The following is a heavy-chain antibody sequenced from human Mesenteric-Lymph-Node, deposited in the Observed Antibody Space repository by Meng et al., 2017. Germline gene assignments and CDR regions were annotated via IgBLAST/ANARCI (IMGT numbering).Heavy chain of an antibody. CDR3: ASLMTTYSY. D-gene: IGHD4-11*01. CDR2: IFHTGST. CDR1: GGSIRSTNW. J-gene: IGHJ4*02. V-gene: IGHV4-4*02. Sequence: VLLQESGPGLVEPSGTLSITCVGSGGSIRSTNWWSWVRQPPGKGLEWLGEIFHTGSTSYSPSLKSRLIMSVDTSKNQLSLNLTSVTAADTVVYYCASLMTTYSYWGQGTLVTVSS.